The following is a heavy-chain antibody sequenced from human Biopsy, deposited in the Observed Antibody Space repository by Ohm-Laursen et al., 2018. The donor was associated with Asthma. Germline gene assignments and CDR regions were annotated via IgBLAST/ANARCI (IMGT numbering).Heavy chain of an antibody. Sequence: SLRLSCTASGFAFNRFDMHWVRQAPGEGLEWLALITTDDVHKYNGESVRGRFSISRDNSKRTVYLHMACLTVADTAVYFCARGEDPRPVADHLDIWGQGARVIVSS. CDR1: GFAFNRFD. CDR3: ARGEDPRPVADHLDI. D-gene: IGHD6-6*01. V-gene: IGHV3-33*08. J-gene: IGHJ4*02. CDR2: ITTDDVHK.